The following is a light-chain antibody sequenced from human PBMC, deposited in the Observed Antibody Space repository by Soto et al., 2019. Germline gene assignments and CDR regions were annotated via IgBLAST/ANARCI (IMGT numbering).Light chain of an antibody. J-gene: IGKJ4*01. Sequence: EIVMTQSPATLSVSPGERATLSCRASQSVRSNLAWYQQIPGQAPRLLIYGASTRATGIPASFSGSGSGTEFSLPISSLQPEDFAVYYCQQYNNWPLTFGGGTKVEIK. V-gene: IGKV3-15*01. CDR2: GAS. CDR1: QSVRSN. CDR3: QQYNNWPLT.